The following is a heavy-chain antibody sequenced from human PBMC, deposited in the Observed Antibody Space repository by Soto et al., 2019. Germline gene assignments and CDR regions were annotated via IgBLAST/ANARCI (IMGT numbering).Heavy chain of an antibody. CDR2: IYPGDSDT. Sequence: GESLKISCKGSGYSFTSYWIGWVRQMPGKGLEWMGIIYPGDSDTRYSPSFQGQVTISADKSISTAYLQWSSLKASDTAMYYCARHGLGYCSSTSSYRYYYYGMDVWGQGTTVTVSS. V-gene: IGHV5-51*01. CDR1: GYSFTSYW. J-gene: IGHJ6*02. CDR3: ARHGLGYCSSTSSYRYYYYGMDV. D-gene: IGHD2-2*01.